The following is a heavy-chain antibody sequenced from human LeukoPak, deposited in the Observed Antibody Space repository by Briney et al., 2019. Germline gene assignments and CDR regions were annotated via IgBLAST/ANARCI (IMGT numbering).Heavy chain of an antibody. CDR2: INPNSGGT. Sequence: GASVKVSCKASGYTFTGYYMHWGRQAPGQGLEWMGRINPNSGGTNYAQKFQGRVTMNRDTSISTAYMELSRLRSDDTAVYYCARTRHMVVSPFFVYWGQGTMVTVSS. CDR3: ARTRHMVVSPFFVY. V-gene: IGHV1-2*06. D-gene: IGHD2-15*01. J-gene: IGHJ4*02. CDR1: GYTFTGYY.